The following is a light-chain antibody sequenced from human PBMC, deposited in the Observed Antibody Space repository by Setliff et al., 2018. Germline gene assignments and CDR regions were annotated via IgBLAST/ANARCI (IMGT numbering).Light chain of an antibody. Sequence: QSVLTQPPSVSGAPGQRVTISCTGSSSNIGAGYVHWYQQLPGTAPKLLIYGNSNRPSGVPDRFSGSKSGTSASLASTGLQAEDEADYYCQSYDSSLSGYVFGTGTKVTVL. CDR1: SSNIGAGY. V-gene: IGLV1-40*01. CDR2: GNS. CDR3: QSYDSSLSGYV. J-gene: IGLJ1*01.